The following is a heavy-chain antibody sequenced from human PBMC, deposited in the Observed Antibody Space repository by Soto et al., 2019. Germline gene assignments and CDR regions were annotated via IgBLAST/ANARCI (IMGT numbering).Heavy chain of an antibody. CDR2: IIPIFGTA. Sequence: ASVKVSCKASGGTFSSYAISWVRQAPGQGLEWMGGIIPIFGTANYAQKFQGRVTITADESTSTAYMELSSLRSEDTAVYYCASVDYYGSGSYYFDYWGQGTLVTVSS. D-gene: IGHD3-10*01. CDR1: GGTFSSYA. J-gene: IGHJ4*02. CDR3: ASVDYYGSGSYYFDY. V-gene: IGHV1-69*13.